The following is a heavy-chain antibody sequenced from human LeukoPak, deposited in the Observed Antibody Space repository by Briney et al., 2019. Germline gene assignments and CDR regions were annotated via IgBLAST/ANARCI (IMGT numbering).Heavy chain of an antibody. Sequence: GGSLRLSCAASGFTFDDYAMHWVRQAPGKGLEWVSGISWNSGSIGYADSVKGRFTTSRDNAMNSLYLQMNSLRAEDTALYYCAKDIGYYYDSSGPRGSRSDYWGQGTLVTVSS. CDR3: AKDIGYYYDSSGPRGSRSDY. CDR2: ISWNSGSI. J-gene: IGHJ4*02. CDR1: GFTFDDYA. D-gene: IGHD3-22*01. V-gene: IGHV3-9*01.